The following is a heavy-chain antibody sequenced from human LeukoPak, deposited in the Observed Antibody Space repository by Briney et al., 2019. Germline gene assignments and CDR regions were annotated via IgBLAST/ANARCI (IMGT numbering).Heavy chain of an antibody. D-gene: IGHD2-15*01. V-gene: IGHV4-39*01. J-gene: IGHJ4*02. Sequence: SETLSLTCTVSGGSIRSSTYYWGWIRQPPGKGLEWIGSIYYSGGTYYNPSLKSRVTISVDTSKNQFSLKLSSVTAADTAVYYCARHDGYNGGNSFFDYWGQGTLVTVSS. CDR3: ARHDGYNGGNSFFDY. CDR2: IYYSGGT. CDR1: GGSIRSSTYY.